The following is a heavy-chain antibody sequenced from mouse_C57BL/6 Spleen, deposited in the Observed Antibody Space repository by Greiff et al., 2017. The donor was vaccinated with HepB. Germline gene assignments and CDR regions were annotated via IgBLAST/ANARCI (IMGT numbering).Heavy chain of an antibody. Sequence: QVQLQQSGPGLVAPSQSLSITCTVSGFSLTSYAISWVRQPPGKGLEWLGVIWTGGGTNYNSALKSRLSISKDNSKSQVFLKMNSLQTDDTARYYCARRYDYDDYAMDYWGQGTSVTVSS. CDR2: IWTGGGT. CDR1: GFSLTSYA. D-gene: IGHD2-4*01. CDR3: ARRYDYDDYAMDY. J-gene: IGHJ4*01. V-gene: IGHV2-9-1*01.